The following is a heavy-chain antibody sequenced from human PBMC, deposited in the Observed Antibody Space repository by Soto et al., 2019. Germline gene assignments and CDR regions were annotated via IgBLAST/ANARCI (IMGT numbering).Heavy chain of an antibody. V-gene: IGHV4-4*07. Sequence: QVQLQESGPGLVKPSETLSLICTVSGGSISHHYWSWIRQPAGTRLEWIGRMYVTGTTNYNPSLKNRVSMSIDTSKNQFSLKLSSVTAADTAVYYCARDGRYTGYEEGNPFDIWGQGTMVTVSS. CDR1: GGSISHHY. CDR3: ARDGRYTGYEEGNPFDI. CDR2: MYVTGTT. J-gene: IGHJ3*02. D-gene: IGHD5-12*01.